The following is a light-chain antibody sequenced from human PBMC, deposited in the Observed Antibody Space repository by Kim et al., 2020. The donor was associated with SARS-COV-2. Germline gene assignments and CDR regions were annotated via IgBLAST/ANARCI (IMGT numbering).Light chain of an antibody. V-gene: IGKV1-27*01. J-gene: IGKJ1*01. CDR3: QKCNGPPWT. Sequence: ASVGDRVTITCRASQGSSSNVAWYQQKPGEVPQLLMYDASVLQSGVPSRFSGSGSGTDFTLTISSLQPEDAATYYCQKCNGPPWTFGQGTKVEIK. CDR1: QGSSSN. CDR2: DAS.